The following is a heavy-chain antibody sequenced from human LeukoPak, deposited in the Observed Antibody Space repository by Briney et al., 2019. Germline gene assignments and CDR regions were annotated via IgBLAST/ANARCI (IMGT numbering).Heavy chain of an antibody. CDR2: ISASGGST. CDR3: AKGFFASHTYYDFWSFDY. Sequence: PGGSLRLSCAASGFTLSRHAMNWVRQAPGKGLEWLSGISASGGSTYYADSVKGRFTISRVNSKNTLYLQMNSLRAEDTAVYYCAKGFFASHTYYDFWSFDYWGQGALVTVSS. CDR1: GFTLSRHA. V-gene: IGHV3-23*01. D-gene: IGHD3-3*01. J-gene: IGHJ4*02.